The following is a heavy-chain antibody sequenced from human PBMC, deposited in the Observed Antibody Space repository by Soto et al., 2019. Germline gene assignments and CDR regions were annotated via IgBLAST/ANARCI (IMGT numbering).Heavy chain of an antibody. J-gene: IGHJ6*02. Sequence: GGSLRLSCAASGFSVTTNYMTWVRQAPGKGLEWVSVIYGGDGTYYADSVKGRCIMSRDNSKNTVYLQMSRLSAEDTAVYYCARGVLTHHFYYGMDVWGQGTTVTVSS. CDR3: ARGVLTHHFYYGMDV. V-gene: IGHV3-53*01. CDR2: IYGGDGT. CDR1: GFSVTTNY. D-gene: IGHD3-10*02.